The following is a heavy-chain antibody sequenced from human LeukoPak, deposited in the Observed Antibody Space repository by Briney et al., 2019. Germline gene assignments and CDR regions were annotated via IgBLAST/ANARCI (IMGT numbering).Heavy chain of an antibody. Sequence: SETLSLTCAVSGGSISSYYWSWIRQPPGKGLEWIGYIYYSGSTNYNPSLKSRVTISVDTSKNQFSLKLSSVTAADTAVYYCASTLLGIFDYWGQGTLVTVSS. V-gene: IGHV4-59*01. CDR3: ASTLLGIFDY. D-gene: IGHD7-27*01. CDR2: IYYSGST. J-gene: IGHJ4*02. CDR1: GGSISSYY.